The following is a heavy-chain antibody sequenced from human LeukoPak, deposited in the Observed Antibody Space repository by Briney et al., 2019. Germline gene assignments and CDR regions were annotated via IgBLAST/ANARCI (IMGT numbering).Heavy chain of an antibody. CDR1: GFTFSSYS. CDR2: ISSSSYI. J-gene: IGHJ4*02. V-gene: IGHV3-21*01. CDR3: TRDGLSSSWGTGGYYFDY. Sequence: GGSLRLSCAASGFTFSSYSMNWVRQAPGKGLEWVSSISSSSYIYYADSVKGRFTISRDNAKNSLYLQMNSLRAEDTAVYYCTRDGLSSSWGTGGYYFDYWGQGTLVTVSS. D-gene: IGHD6-13*01.